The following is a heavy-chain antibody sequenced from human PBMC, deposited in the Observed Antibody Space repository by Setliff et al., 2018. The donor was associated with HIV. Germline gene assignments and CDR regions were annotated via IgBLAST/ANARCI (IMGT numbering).Heavy chain of an antibody. J-gene: IGHJ6*03. V-gene: IGHV1-24*01. Sequence: GASVKVSCKVSGYTLTELSMHWVRQAPGEGLEWMGGFDPEDDETVYAEKFQGRVTMTEDTSTDTAYMALSSLRSEDTAVYYCARASLAVAAYYTDVWGKGTTVTVSS. CDR3: ARASLAVAAYYTDV. D-gene: IGHD6-19*01. CDR2: FDPEDDET. CDR1: GYTLTELS.